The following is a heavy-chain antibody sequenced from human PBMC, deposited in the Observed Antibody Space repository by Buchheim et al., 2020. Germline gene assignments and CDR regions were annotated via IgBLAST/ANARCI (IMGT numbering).Heavy chain of an antibody. CDR1: GFTFSDYG. Sequence: QVQLVESGGGVVQPGMSLRLSCAASGFTFSDYGMHWVRQAPGKGLEWVALIWYDGRTKYYADSVKGRFTISRDNSKNTLFLQMNSQRAEDTAVYYCATEGLDGAFEYWGQG. J-gene: IGHJ4*02. D-gene: IGHD3-10*01. CDR2: IWYDGRTK. V-gene: IGHV3-33*01. CDR3: ATEGLDGAFEY.